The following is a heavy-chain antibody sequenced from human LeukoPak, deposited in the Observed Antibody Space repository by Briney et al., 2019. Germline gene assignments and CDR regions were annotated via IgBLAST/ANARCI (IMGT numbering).Heavy chain of an antibody. CDR2: IKQDGSEK. Sequence: GGSLRLSCAASGXTFSSYWMSWVRQAPGKGLEWVANIKQDGSEKYCVESVKGRFTISRDNAKNSLFLQMKSLRAEDTAVYYCARINWGLKAFDIWGQGTMVTVSS. CDR3: ARINWGLKAFDI. V-gene: IGHV3-7*04. J-gene: IGHJ3*02. CDR1: GXTFSSYW. D-gene: IGHD7-27*01.